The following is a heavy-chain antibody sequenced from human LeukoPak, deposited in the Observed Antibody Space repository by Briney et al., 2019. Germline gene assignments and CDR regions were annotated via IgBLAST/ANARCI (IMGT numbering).Heavy chain of an antibody. CDR1: GFTFSSYT. Sequence: GGSLRLSCAASGFTFSSYTMNWVRQAPGKGLEWVSSISSGSGYIYYADSVKGRFTISRDNSKNTLYLQINSQRVEDTAVYYCANSYCGGDCYLPWGQGTLVTVSS. J-gene: IGHJ5*02. CDR3: ANSYCGGDCYLP. D-gene: IGHD2-21*02. CDR2: ISSGSGYI. V-gene: IGHV3-23*01.